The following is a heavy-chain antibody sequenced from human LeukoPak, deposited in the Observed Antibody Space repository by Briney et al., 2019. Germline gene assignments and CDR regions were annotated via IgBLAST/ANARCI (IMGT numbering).Heavy chain of an antibody. V-gene: IGHV4-34*01. J-gene: IGHJ4*02. D-gene: IGHD5-12*01. CDR3: ARHAGRLRFRAHFDY. CDR2: INHSGST. CDR1: GGSFSGYY. Sequence: SETLSLTCAVYGGSFSGYYWSWIRQPPGKGLEWIGEINHSGSTNYNPSLKSRVTISVDTSKNQFSLKLSSVTAADMAVYYCARHAGRLRFRAHFDYWGQGTLVTVSS.